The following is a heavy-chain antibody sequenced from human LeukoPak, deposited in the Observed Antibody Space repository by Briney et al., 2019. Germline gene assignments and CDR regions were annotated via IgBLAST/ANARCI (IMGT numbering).Heavy chain of an antibody. CDR3: ARGPSQYYDFWSGPIFDY. Sequence: TSETLSLTCTVSGGSVSSGSYYWSWIRQPPGKGLEWIGYIYYSGSTNYNPSLKSRVTISVDTSKNQFSLKLSSVTAADTAVYYCARGPSQYYDFWSGPIFDYWGQGTLVTVSS. V-gene: IGHV4-61*01. J-gene: IGHJ4*02. D-gene: IGHD3-3*01. CDR2: IYYSGST. CDR1: GGSVSSGSYY.